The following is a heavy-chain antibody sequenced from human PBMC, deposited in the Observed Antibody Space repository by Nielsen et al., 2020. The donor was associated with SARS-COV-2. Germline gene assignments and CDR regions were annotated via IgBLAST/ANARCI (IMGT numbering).Heavy chain of an antibody. CDR3: ARVNWNYGAFDI. J-gene: IGHJ3*02. V-gene: IGHV3-13*04. CDR1: GFTFSSYD. CDR2: IGTAGDT. D-gene: IGHD1-7*01. Sequence: GESLKISCAASGFTFSSYDMHWVRQATGKGLEWVSAIGTAGDTYYPGSVKGRFTISRENAKNSLYVQMNSLRAGDTAVYYCARVNWNYGAFDIWGQGTMVTVSS.